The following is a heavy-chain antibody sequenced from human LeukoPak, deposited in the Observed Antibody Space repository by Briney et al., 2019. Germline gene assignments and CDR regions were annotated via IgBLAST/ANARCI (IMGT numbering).Heavy chain of an antibody. J-gene: IGHJ4*02. CDR2: ISGSGGRT. D-gene: IGHD6-13*01. V-gene: IGHV3-23*01. Sequence: GGSLRLSCAASGFTFSSYAMSWVRPAPGKGLEWGSGISGSGGRTYYAESVKGRFTISRDNSRNMQFLQMNSPKAEDTAVYYCRSLPGYSGGWYAVNYWGQGTLVTVSS. CDR1: GFTFSSYA. CDR3: RSLPGYSGGWYAVNY.